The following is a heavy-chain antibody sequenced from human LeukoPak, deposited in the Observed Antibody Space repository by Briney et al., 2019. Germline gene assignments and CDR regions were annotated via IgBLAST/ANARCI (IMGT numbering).Heavy chain of an antibody. CDR3: ARGGRSSPYSYAMDV. CDR2: ISGYNGNT. CDR1: GYTFTSYD. J-gene: IGHJ6*02. D-gene: IGHD2-15*01. Sequence: ASVKVSCKASGYTFTSYDINWVRQAPGQGLEWMGWISGYNGNTNYAQKLQGRVTMTTDTSTSIAYMELRSLRSDDTAVYYCARGGRSSPYSYAMDVWGQGTTVTVSS. V-gene: IGHV1-18*01.